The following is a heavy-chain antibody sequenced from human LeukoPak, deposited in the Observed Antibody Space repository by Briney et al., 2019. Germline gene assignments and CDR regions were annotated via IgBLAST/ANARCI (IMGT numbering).Heavy chain of an antibody. J-gene: IGHJ4*02. CDR1: GYTFTGYY. Sequence: GASVKVSCKASGYTFTGYYMHWVRQAPGQGLEWMGWINPNSGGTNYAQKFQGRVTMTRDTSISTAYMELSRLRSDDTAVYYCVFQGGDCIGGSCHYFTYFDYCGQGTLVTVSS. V-gene: IGHV1-2*02. CDR3: VFQGGDCIGGSCHYFTYFDY. D-gene: IGHD2-15*01. CDR2: INPNSGGT.